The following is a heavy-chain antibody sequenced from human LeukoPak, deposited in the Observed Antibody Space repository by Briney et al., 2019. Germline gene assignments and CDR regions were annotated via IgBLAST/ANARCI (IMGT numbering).Heavy chain of an antibody. J-gene: IGHJ4*02. CDR1: GFTFSSYS. D-gene: IGHD6-19*01. CDR3: ARLGISGWYFNY. V-gene: IGHV3-21*01. Sequence: GGSLRLSCAASGFTFSSYSMNWVRQAPGKGLEWVSSISSSSSYIYYADSVKGRFTISRDNAKNSLYLQMNSLRAEDTAVYYCARLGISGWYFNYWGQGTLVTVSS. CDR2: ISSSSSYI.